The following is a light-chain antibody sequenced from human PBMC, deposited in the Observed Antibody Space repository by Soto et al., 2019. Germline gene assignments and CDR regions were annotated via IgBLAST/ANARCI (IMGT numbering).Light chain of an antibody. CDR1: QSVTVN. J-gene: IGKJ4*01. CDR2: AAS. CDR3: QQYSDSPLT. Sequence: EILLTQSPTTLSLSPGEGVTLSCRASQSVTVNSLAWYQQKPGQAPRLLIYAASTRAAAVPARFTGSGSGTEFTLTISRLQSEDFGVYYCQQYSDSPLTFGHGTKVEIK. V-gene: IGKV3D-15*01.